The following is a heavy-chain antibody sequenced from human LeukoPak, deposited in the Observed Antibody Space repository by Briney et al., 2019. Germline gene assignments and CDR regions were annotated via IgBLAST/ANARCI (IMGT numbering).Heavy chain of an antibody. Sequence: PSETLSLTCSVSGGSISGYYWTWVRQPPGKGLEWIGQIHYSGRADYNPSLKSRITMSVDRSRNQISLKLSSVTVADTAIYYCVRFGVNYDMDVWGQGTTVTVFS. CDR3: VRFGVNYDMDV. V-gene: IGHV4-59*01. CDR1: GGSISGYY. D-gene: IGHD3-16*01. CDR2: IHYSGRA. J-gene: IGHJ6*02.